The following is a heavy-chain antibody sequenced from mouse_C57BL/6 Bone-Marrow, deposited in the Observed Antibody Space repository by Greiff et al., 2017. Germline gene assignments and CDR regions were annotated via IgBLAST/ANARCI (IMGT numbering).Heavy chain of an antibody. CDR1: GYTFTSYW. CDR2: IDPKSGGT. V-gene: IGHV1-72*01. J-gene: IGHJ1*03. CDR3: ARSPYYYGSSYCYFDV. D-gene: IGHD1-1*01. Sequence: VQLQQPGAELVKPGASVKLSCKASGYTFTSYWMHWVKQRPGRGLEWIGRIDPKSGGTKSNEKFKSKATLTVDKPSSTAYMQLSSLTSEDSAVYYCARSPYYYGSSYCYFDVGGTGTTVTVSS.